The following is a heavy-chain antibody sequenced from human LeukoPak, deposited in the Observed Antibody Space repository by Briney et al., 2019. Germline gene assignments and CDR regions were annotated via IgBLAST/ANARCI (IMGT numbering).Heavy chain of an antibody. D-gene: IGHD5-18*01. CDR2: ISGSGGST. J-gene: IGHJ6*02. V-gene: IGHV3-23*01. Sequence: PGGSMSLSCAASGFTFSRYAMSWVRPAPGKGLEWVSSISGSGGSTYYADSVKGRFTISRDNSKNTLYLQMNSLRAEDTAVYYCAKDLNSYGYYYYGMDVWGQGTTVTVS. CDR1: GFTFSRYA. CDR3: AKDLNSYGYYYYGMDV.